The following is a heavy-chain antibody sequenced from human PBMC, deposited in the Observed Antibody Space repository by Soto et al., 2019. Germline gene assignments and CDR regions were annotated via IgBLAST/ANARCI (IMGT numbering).Heavy chain of an antibody. CDR2: INPNGGST. CDR3: ARESSGIVAALDY. V-gene: IGHV1-46*01. Sequence: ASVKVSCKASGYTFISFYVHWVRQAPGQGLEWMGVINPNGGSTAYAQKFQGRVTMTRDTSTSTVYMELSSLRSEDTAVYYCARESSGIVAALDYWGQGTLVTVSS. CDR1: GYTFISFY. D-gene: IGHD5-12*01. J-gene: IGHJ4*02.